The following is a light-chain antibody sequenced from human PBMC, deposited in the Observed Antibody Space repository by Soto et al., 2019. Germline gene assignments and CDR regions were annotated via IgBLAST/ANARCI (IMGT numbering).Light chain of an antibody. CDR2: SNN. J-gene: IGLJ2*01. CDR1: SSNLGSHT. CDR3: AAWHDSLNGPV. V-gene: IGLV1-44*01. Sequence: QSVLTQPPSASGTPGQRVTISCSGGSSNLGSHTVNWYQHLPGTAPKLLIYSNNQRPSGVPDRFSGSVSGTSASLAISGLQSEDEADYYCAAWHDSLNGPVFGGGTKLTVL.